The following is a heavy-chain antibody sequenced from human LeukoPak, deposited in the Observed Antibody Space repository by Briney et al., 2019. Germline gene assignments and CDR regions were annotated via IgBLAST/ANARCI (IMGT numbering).Heavy chain of an antibody. Sequence: SETLSLTCTVSGGSISSSSYYWGWIRQPPGKGLEWIGSIYYSGSTYYNPSLKSRVTISVDTSKNQFSLKLSSVTAADTAVYYCAGGSGKTKSHDYWGQGTLVTVSS. CDR2: IYYSGST. V-gene: IGHV4-39*07. CDR1: GGSISSSSYY. D-gene: IGHD6-19*01. CDR3: AGGSGKTKSHDY. J-gene: IGHJ4*02.